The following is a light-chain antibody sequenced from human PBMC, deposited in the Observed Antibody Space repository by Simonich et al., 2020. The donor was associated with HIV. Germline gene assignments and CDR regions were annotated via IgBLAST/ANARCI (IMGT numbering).Light chain of an antibody. V-gene: IGLV6-57*01. J-gene: IGLJ3*02. Sequence: NFMLTQPHSVSESPGKTVTISCTRSSGSIASNYVQWYQQPPGSSPTTVIYEDNQRPSGVPVRFSGSIDSSSNSASLTSSGLKTEDEADYYCQSYDSSNHGVFGGGTKLTVL. CDR1: SGSIASNY. CDR2: EDN. CDR3: QSYDSSNHGV.